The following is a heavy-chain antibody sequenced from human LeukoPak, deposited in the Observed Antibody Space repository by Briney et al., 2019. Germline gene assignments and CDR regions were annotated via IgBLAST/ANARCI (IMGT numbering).Heavy chain of an antibody. D-gene: IGHD5-18*01. CDR1: GYXFTGYY. V-gene: IGHV1-2*02. CDR2: IKPNSGGT. Sequence: ASVKVSCKASGYXFTGYYIHWVRQAPGQGLEWMGWIKPNSGGTNYAQKFQGRVTMARDTSISTAYMELSRLRSDDTAVYYCARSGYSYGRGGWFDPWGQGTLVTVSS. CDR3: ARSGYSYGRGGWFDP. J-gene: IGHJ5*02.